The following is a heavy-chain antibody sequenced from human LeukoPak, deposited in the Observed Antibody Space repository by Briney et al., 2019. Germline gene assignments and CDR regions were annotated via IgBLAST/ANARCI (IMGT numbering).Heavy chain of an antibody. CDR2: IKQDGSEK. J-gene: IGHJ6*02. CDR3: ARGAPYHPGGMDV. CDR1: GFTFSSYW. D-gene: IGHD2-2*01. V-gene: IGHV3-7*01. Sequence: GGSLRLSCAASGFTFSSYWMSWVRQAPGKGLEWVANIKQDGSEKYYVDSVKGRFTISRDNAKNSLYLQMNSLRAEDTAVYYCARGAPYHPGGMDVWGQGTTVTVSS.